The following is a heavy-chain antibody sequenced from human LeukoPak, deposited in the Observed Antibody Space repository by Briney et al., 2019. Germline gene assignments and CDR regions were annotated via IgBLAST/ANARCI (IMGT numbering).Heavy chain of an antibody. V-gene: IGHV1-2*06. D-gene: IGHD4-17*01. CDR1: GYTFTGYY. Sequence: ASVKVSCKASGYTFTGYYMHWVRQAPGQGLEWMGRINPNSGGTNYAQKFQGRVTMTRDTSISTAYMELSGLRSDDTAVYYCARGTGNYGDYVVYWGQGTLGTVSS. J-gene: IGHJ4*02. CDR2: INPNSGGT. CDR3: ARGTGNYGDYVVY.